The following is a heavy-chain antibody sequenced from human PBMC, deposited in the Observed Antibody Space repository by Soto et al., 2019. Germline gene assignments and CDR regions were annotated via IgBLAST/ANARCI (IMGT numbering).Heavy chain of an antibody. CDR3: ARGLDPAKTGY. CDR1: GGSFSDFY. CDR2: VNPSGNT. D-gene: IGHD5-18*01. Sequence: QVQLQQWGAGLLKPSETLSLTCAVYGGSFSDFYWSWIRQPPGKGLEWIGEVNPSGNTNYNPSLKGRVTISVDTSKNPFSLKLSSVTAADTAVYYCARGLDPAKTGYWGQGTLVTVSS. J-gene: IGHJ4*02. V-gene: IGHV4-34*01.